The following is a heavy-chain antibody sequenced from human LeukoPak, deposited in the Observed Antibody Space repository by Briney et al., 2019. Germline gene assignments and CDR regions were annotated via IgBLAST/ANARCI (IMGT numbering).Heavy chain of an antibody. CDR2: ISRNGGST. CDR3: VKDLRSDFMGVLSRYLSY. V-gene: IGHV3-64D*09. J-gene: IGHJ4*02. Sequence: GGSLRLSCSASGFTFSSFAIHWVRQAPGKGLEYVAAISRNGGSTYYADSVKGRFTISRDNSKSTLYLQMSSLRAEDTAVYLCVKDLRSDFMGVLSRYLSYWGQGTLVTVSS. CDR1: GFTFSSFA. D-gene: IGHD2/OR15-2a*01.